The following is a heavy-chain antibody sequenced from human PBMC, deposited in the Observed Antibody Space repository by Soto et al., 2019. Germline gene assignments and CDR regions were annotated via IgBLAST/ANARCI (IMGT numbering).Heavy chain of an antibody. J-gene: IGHJ4*02. CDR1: GYTFTSYD. D-gene: IGHD2-2*01. V-gene: IGHV1-8*01. CDR3: ARVYCSSTSCQDPLSGSFDY. Sequence: GASVKVSCKASGYTFTSYDINWVRQATGQGLVWMGWMNPNSGNTGYAQKFQGRVTMTRNTSISTAYMELSSLRSEDTAVYYCARVYCSSTSCQDPLSGSFDYWGQGTLGTVSS. CDR2: MNPNSGNT.